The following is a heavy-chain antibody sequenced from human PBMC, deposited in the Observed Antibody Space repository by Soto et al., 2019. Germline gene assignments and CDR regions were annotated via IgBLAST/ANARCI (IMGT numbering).Heavy chain of an antibody. CDR3: AKSPADTAMVQYYFDY. V-gene: IGHV1-69*13. CDR1: GGTFSSYA. D-gene: IGHD5-18*01. CDR2: IIPIFGTA. J-gene: IGHJ4*02. Sequence: ASVKVSCKASGGTFSSYAISWVRQAPGQGLEWMGGIIPIFGTANYAQKFQGRVTITADESTSTAYMELSSLRSEDTAVYYCAKSPADTAMVQYYFDYWGQGTLVTVSS.